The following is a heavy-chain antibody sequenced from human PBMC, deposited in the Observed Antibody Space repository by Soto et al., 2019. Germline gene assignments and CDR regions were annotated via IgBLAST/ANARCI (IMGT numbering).Heavy chain of an antibody. V-gene: IGHV4-30-2*01. CDR3: AREADPYYFEY. CDR2: IYHSGST. J-gene: IGHJ4*02. CDR1: GGCISSGGYS. D-gene: IGHD6-13*01. Sequence: AFSGGCISSGGYSWSWIRQPPGKGLEWIGYIYHSGSTYYNPSLKIRVTISVDRSKNQFSLKLSSVTAADTAVYYCAREADPYYFEYWGKGNMVIVSS.